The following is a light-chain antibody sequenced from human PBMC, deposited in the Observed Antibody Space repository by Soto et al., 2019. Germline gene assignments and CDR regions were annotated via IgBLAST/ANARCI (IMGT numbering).Light chain of an antibody. CDR1: QSIRQN. CDR2: EAS. J-gene: IGKJ2*01. Sequence: ELVLSQSPATLSVSPGERVTLSCRASQSIRQNLAWYQQKPGQAPTLLIYEASTRATGVPARFSGSGSGTEFKLTISSLQSEDFAIYYCQQSYNSMYTLGEGTKLEIK. CDR3: QQSYNSMYT. V-gene: IGKV3-15*01.